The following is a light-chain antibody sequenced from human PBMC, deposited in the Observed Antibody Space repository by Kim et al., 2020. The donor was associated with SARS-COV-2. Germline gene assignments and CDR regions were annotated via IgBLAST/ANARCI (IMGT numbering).Light chain of an antibody. CDR1: RFNIESKY. CDR3: AAWDDRLSGRV. CDR2: RNN. J-gene: IGLJ3*02. Sequence: GQRVTISCSGSRFNIESKYVYWYQQLPGTAPKVLIYRNNERPSGVPERITGSKSGTSASLAISGLRSEDEADYYCAAWDDRLSGRVFGGGTKLTVL. V-gene: IGLV1-47*01.